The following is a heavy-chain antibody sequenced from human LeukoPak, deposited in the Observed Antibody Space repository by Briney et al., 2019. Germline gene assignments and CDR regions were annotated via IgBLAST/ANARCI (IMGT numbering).Heavy chain of an antibody. Sequence: ASVKVSCKTSGYSFTSSHIHWVRQAPGQGLEWMGIISPSDASTSYAQRFQGRVTMTRDTSTTTAYMELRSLRSDDTAVYYCARDGHRMYYYDTSAYRFDYWGQGTLVTVSS. CDR1: GYSFTSSH. CDR2: ISPSDAST. J-gene: IGHJ4*02. V-gene: IGHV1-46*01. D-gene: IGHD3-22*01. CDR3: ARDGHRMYYYDTSAYRFDY.